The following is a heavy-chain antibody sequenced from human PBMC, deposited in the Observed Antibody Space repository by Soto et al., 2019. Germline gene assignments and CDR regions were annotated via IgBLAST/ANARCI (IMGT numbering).Heavy chain of an antibody. D-gene: IGHD6-6*01. J-gene: IGHJ5*02. Sequence: PSETLSLTCAVSGGSISSSNWWSWVRQPPGKGLEWIGEIYHSGSTNYNPSLKSRVTISVDKSKNQFSLKLSSVTAADTAVYYCASFSRGSVGSSDWFDPWGQGTLVTVSS. CDR2: IYHSGST. V-gene: IGHV4-4*02. CDR1: GGSISSSNW. CDR3: ASFSRGSVGSSDWFDP.